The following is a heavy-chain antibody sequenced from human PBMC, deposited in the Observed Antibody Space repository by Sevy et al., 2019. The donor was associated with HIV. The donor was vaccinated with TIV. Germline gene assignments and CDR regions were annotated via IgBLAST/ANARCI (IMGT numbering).Heavy chain of an antibody. CDR1: GYTFINYY. CDR3: ARVYYYDYSGPGF. CDR2: INPSGGST. J-gene: IGHJ4*02. Sequence: ASVKVSCKASGYTFINYYIHWVRRAPGQGLEWMGLINPSGGSTSSAQKFQGRVTMTRDTSTNTVYMELGSLRSEDTAVYYCARVYYYDYSGPGFWGQGTLVTVSS. V-gene: IGHV1-46*01. D-gene: IGHD3-22*01.